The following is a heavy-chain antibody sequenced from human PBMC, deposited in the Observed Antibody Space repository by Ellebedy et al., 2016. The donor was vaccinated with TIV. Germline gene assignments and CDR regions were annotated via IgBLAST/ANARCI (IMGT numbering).Heavy chain of an antibody. Sequence: PGGSLRLSCAASGLSFSDYWINWVRQAPGKGLVWVSRTSPDGRITNYADSVKGRFTISRDNAKNTLFLQMDSLRDDDTAVYYCRVWEYAVDYWGQGTLVTVSS. CDR2: TSPDGRIT. J-gene: IGHJ4*02. CDR3: RVWEYAVDY. D-gene: IGHD2-8*01. CDR1: GLSFSDYW. V-gene: IGHV3-74*01.